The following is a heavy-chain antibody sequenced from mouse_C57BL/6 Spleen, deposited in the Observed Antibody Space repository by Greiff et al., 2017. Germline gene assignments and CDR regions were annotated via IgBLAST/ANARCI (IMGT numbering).Heavy chain of an antibody. D-gene: IGHD1-1*01. CDR2: IHPNSGST. CDR3: ASPVSITTVVGFAY. CDR1: GYTFTSYW. Sequence: QVQLQQPGAELVKPGASVKLSCKASGYTFTSYWMHWVKQRPGQGLEWIGMIHPNSGSTNYNEKFKSKATLTVDQSSSTAYMQLSSLTSEASAVFYCASPVSITTVVGFAYWGQGTTLTVSS. V-gene: IGHV1-64*01. J-gene: IGHJ2*01.